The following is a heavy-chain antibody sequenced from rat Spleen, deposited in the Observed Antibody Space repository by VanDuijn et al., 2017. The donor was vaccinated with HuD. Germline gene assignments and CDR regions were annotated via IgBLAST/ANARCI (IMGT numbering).Heavy chain of an antibody. V-gene: IGHV2-41*01. CDR3: AREGTRVPMDA. Sequence: QVQLKESGPGLVQPSQTLSLTCTVAGFSLTSYNVHWVRQPPGKGLEWMGVIWNTGGTRYNSALKSRLSISKDTSKSQIFLKKNSLQTEDTATYYCAREGTRVPMDAWGQGASVTVSS. D-gene: IGHD1-4*01. J-gene: IGHJ4*01. CDR2: IWNTGGT. CDR1: GFSLTSYN.